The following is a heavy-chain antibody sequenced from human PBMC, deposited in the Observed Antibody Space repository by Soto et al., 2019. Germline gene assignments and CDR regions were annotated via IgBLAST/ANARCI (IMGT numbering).Heavy chain of an antibody. V-gene: IGHV1-18*01. J-gene: IGHJ6*02. CDR2: ISAYNGNT. D-gene: IGHD3-22*01. CDR3: ARVRDYYDSSGYQYYYGMDV. Sequence: ASVKVSCKASGYTFTSYDLTWVRQAPGQGLEWMGWISAYNGNTNYAQKFQGRVTITADESTSTAYMELSSLRSEDTAVYYCARVRDYYDSSGYQYYYGMDVWGQGTTVTVSS. CDR1: GYTFTSYD.